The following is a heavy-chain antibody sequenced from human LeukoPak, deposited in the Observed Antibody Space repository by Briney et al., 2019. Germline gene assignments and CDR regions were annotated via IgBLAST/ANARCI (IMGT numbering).Heavy chain of an antibody. CDR1: GGSISSSSYY. D-gene: IGHD6-6*01. J-gene: IGHJ5*02. V-gene: IGHV4-39*07. Sequence: SETLSLTCTVSGGSISSSSYYWSWIRQPPGKGLEWIGSIYYSGSTYYNPSLKSRVTISVDTSKNQFSLKLSSVTAADTAVYYCARGQLADWFDPWGQGTLVTVSS. CDR3: ARGQLADWFDP. CDR2: IYYSGST.